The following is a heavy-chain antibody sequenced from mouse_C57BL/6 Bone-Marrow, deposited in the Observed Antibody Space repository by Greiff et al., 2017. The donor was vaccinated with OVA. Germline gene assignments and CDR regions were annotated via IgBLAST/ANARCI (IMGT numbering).Heavy chain of an antibody. D-gene: IGHD2-4*01. J-gene: IGHJ3*01. V-gene: IGHV5-9-1*02. CDR2: ISSGGDYI. Sequence: EVMLVESGEGLVKPGGSLKLSCAASGFTFSSYAMSWVRQTPEKRLEWVAYISSGGDYIYYADTVKGRFTISRDNARNTLYLQMSSLKSEDTAMYYCTYDYDEGFAYWGQGTLVTVSA. CDR1: GFTFSSYA. CDR3: TYDYDEGFAY.